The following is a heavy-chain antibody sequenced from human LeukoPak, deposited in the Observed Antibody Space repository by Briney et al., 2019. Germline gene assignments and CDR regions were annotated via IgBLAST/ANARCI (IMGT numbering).Heavy chain of an antibody. CDR2: ISYDESNQ. V-gene: IGHV3-30*18. CDR3: AKGYYYDSSGYYQHFDH. Sequence: PGGSLRLSCAASGFTFSSFGIHWVRQAPGKGLEWVALISYDESNQYYADSVKGRFTISRDNSKNTLYLQMNSLRAEDTAVYYCAKGYYYDSSGYYQHFDHWGQGTLVTVSS. D-gene: IGHD3-22*01. CDR1: GFTFSSFG. J-gene: IGHJ4*02.